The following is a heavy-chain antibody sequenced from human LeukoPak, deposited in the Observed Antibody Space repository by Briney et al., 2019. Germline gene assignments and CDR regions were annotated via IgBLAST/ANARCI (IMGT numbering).Heavy chain of an antibody. V-gene: IGHV4-59*01. Sequence: SETLSLTCTVSGGSISRYYWSWIRQPPGKGLEWIGYIYYSGSTNYNPSLKSRVTISVDTSKNQFSLKLSSVTAADTAVYYCARGNYYDSSGYYRPFDYWGQGTLVTVSS. CDR2: IYYSGST. J-gene: IGHJ4*02. D-gene: IGHD3-22*01. CDR3: ARGNYYDSSGYYRPFDY. CDR1: GGSISRYY.